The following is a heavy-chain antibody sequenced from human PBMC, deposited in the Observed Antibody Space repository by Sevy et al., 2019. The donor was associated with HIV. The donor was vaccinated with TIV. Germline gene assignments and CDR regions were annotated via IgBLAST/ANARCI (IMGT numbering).Heavy chain of an antibody. CDR2: INLDSGGT. CDR1: GHTFSGYY. D-gene: IGHD2-21*02. J-gene: IGHJ4*02. CDR3: ASEVTLRFDY. V-gene: IGHV1-2*02. Sequence: ASVKVSCKAPGHTFSGYYMHWVRQAPGQGPEWMGWINLDSGGTNYAQIFQGRVTMTRDTSISTAYLELSRLRSDDTAVYHCASEVTLRFDYWGQGTQVTVSS.